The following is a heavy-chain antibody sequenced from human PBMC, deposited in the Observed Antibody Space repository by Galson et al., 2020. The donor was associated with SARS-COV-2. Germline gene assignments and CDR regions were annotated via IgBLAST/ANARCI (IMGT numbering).Heavy chain of an antibody. V-gene: IGHV3-21*06. J-gene: IGHJ5*02. D-gene: IGHD1-1*01. Sequence: LSLTCAASGFTFSGYTMNWFRQAPGKGLEWVSSITSSSNYIYYADSVKGRFSISRDNANSSLYLQMNSLRADDTAVYYCARERTGATGWFDPWGQGTLVTVSS. CDR1: GFTFSGYT. CDR2: ITSSSNYI. CDR3: ARERTGATGWFDP.